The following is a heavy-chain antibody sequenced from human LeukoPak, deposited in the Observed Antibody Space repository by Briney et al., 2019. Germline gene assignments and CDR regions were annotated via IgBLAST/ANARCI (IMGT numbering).Heavy chain of an antibody. Sequence: SETLSLTCTVSGGSISSNSYYWGWIRQPPGKGLEWIGSVHYSGSTYYNPSLKSRVTISVDTSKNQFSLKLSSVTAADTAVYYCARGGAAAQRSFDYWGQGTLVTVSS. J-gene: IGHJ4*02. V-gene: IGHV4-39*07. CDR1: GGSISSNSYY. CDR2: VHYSGST. D-gene: IGHD6-13*01. CDR3: ARGGAAAQRSFDY.